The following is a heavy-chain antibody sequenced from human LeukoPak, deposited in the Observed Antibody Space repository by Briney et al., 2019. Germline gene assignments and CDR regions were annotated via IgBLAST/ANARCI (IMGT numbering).Heavy chain of an antibody. Sequence: GGSLRLSCVVSGFGFSDSYMTWIRQTPGKGLEWLAYISGSGSDMYYADSVKGRFTISRDNAKNSLYLQMNSLRPDDTALYYCSTDPRLLIYWGHGTLVTISS. CDR2: ISGSGSDM. CDR1: GFGFSDSY. V-gene: IGHV3-11*01. D-gene: IGHD2-8*01. CDR3: STDPRLLIY. J-gene: IGHJ4*01.